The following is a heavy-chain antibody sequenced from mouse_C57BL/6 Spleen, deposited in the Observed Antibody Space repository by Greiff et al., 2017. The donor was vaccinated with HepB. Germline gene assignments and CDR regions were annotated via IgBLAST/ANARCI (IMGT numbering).Heavy chain of an antibody. CDR1: GFTFSDYG. D-gene: IGHD1-1*01. J-gene: IGHJ4*01. Sequence: DVKLVESGGGLVKPGGSLKLSCAASGFTFSDYGMHWVRQAPEKGLEWVAYISSGSSTIYYADTVKGRFTISRDNAKNTLFLQMTSLRSEDTAMYYCARPHGSIHYYAMDYWGQGTSVTVSS. CDR2: ISSGSSTI. CDR3: ARPHGSIHYYAMDY. V-gene: IGHV5-17*01.